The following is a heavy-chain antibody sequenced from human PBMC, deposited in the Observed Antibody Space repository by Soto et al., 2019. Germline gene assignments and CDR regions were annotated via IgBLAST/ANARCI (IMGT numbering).Heavy chain of an antibody. V-gene: IGHV1-69*13. CDR1: GGTFSSYA. CDR3: ASTMISYYGTDV. J-gene: IGHJ6*02. D-gene: IGHD3-22*01. CDR2: IIPIFGTA. Sequence: GASVKVSCKASGGTFSSYAISWVRQAPGQGLEWMGGIIPIFGTANYAQKFQGRVTITADESTSTAYMELSSLRSEDTAVYYCASTMISYYGTDVWGQGTTAPVSS.